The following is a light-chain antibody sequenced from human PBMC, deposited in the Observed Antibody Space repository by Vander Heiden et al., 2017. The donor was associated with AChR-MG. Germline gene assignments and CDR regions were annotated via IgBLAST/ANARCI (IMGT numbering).Light chain of an antibody. V-gene: IGLV3-19*01. J-gene: IGLJ3*02. CDR1: SLRSYD. CDR2: GKN. CDR3: NSRDSSGNRLV. Sequence: SSELTQDPAVPVALGQTVRITCQGDSLRSYDASWYQQKPGQAPVLVIYGKNNRPSGIPDRFSGSSSGNTASLTITGAQAEDEADYYCNSRDSSGNRLVFGGGTKLTVL.